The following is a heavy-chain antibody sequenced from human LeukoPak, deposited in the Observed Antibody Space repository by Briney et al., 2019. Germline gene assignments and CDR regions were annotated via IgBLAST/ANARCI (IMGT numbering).Heavy chain of an antibody. V-gene: IGHV4-4*07. J-gene: IGHJ4*02. Sequence: SQSLSLTWTVAAASISNYYCSWIRQPAGKGLEWIGRISTSGRTNYNPSLKSRVTSSVDRSSNQFSLKLSSVTAADTAVYCCVRVALSGLYYFDNWGQGALVTVSS. D-gene: IGHD5/OR15-5a*01. CDR2: ISTSGRT. CDR1: AASISNYY. CDR3: VRVALSGLYYFDN.